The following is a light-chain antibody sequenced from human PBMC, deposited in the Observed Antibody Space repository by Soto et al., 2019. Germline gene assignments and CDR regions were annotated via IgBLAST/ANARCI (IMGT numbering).Light chain of an antibody. J-gene: IGKJ1*01. CDR2: DAS. CDR3: QQRSNWPPT. Sequence: EILLAQSPATLSLFPGGKATLSRRASQSVSSYLAWYQQKPGQAPRLLIYDASNRATGIPARFSGSGSGTDFTLTISSLEPEDFAVYYCQQRSNWPPTFGQGTKVDIK. CDR1: QSVSSY. V-gene: IGKV3-11*01.